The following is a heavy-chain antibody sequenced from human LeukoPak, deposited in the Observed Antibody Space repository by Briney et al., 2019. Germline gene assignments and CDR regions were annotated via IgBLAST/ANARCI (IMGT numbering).Heavy chain of an antibody. D-gene: IGHD3-16*02. CDR3: AKASVYVYYGMDV. CDR2: IWYDGSNK. Sequence: GGSLRLSCAASGFIFSSYGMHWVRQAPGKGLEWVTVIWYDGSNKYYADSVKGRFTISRDNSKNTLYLQMNSLRAEDTAVYYCAKASVYVYYGMDVWGQGTTVTVSS. CDR1: GFIFSSYG. J-gene: IGHJ6*02. V-gene: IGHV3-30*02.